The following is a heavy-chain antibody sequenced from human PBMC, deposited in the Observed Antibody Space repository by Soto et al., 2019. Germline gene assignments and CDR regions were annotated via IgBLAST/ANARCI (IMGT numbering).Heavy chain of an antibody. Sequence: QVQLVQSGAEMKKPGSSVKVSCQTSGGTFNTYAMNGVRQAPGQGPERMGDISPMVGAANYAPKFQGRVTITGDESTGTSYMQLSSLTSEDTALYFCAREVQVHTPAFVYWGQGTLVTVSS. CDR3: AREVQVHTPAFVY. V-gene: IGHV1-69*19. D-gene: IGHD3-10*01. CDR2: ISPMVGAA. CDR1: GGTFNTYA. J-gene: IGHJ4*02.